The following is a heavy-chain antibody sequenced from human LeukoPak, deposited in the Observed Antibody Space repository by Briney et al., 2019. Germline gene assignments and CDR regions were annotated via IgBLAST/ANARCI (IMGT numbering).Heavy chain of an antibody. CDR3: AREYCINAVCCSDAFDI. CDR1: GFTFSSYA. Sequence: GRSLRLSCAASGFTFSSYAMHWVRQAPGKGLEWVAVISYDGSNKYYADSVKGRFTFFRDNAKNSLYLQMNSLRAEDTAVFYCAREYCINAVCCSDAFDIWGQGTMVTVSS. CDR2: ISYDGSNK. J-gene: IGHJ3*02. V-gene: IGHV3-30*04. D-gene: IGHD2-8*01.